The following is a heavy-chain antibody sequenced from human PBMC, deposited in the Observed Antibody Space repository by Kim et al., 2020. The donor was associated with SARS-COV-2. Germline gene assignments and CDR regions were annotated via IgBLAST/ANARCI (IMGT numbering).Heavy chain of an antibody. D-gene: IGHD1-26*01. J-gene: IGHJ4*02. CDR3: ARALGATRGGLGY. Sequence: YADSVKGRFTSSRDNSKNTLYLQMNSLRAEDTAVYYCARALGATRGGLGYWGQGTLVTVSS. V-gene: IGHV3-30*01.